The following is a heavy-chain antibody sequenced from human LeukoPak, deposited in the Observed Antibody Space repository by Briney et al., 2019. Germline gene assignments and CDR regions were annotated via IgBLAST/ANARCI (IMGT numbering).Heavy chain of an antibody. J-gene: IGHJ4*02. CDR3: VRDSSWFDY. V-gene: IGHV3-21*01. CDR1: GFPFSDFN. Sequence: GGSLRLSCAASGFPFSDFNMNWVRQSPGKGLEWVSSISGDCDYIFYADSVKGRFTVSRDNAKNSLHLQMNSLRAEDTAVYYCVRDSSWFDYWGLGTLVTVSS. CDR2: ISGDCDYI.